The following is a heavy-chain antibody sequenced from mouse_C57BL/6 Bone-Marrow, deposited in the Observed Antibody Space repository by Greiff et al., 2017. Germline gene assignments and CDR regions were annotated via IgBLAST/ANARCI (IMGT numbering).Heavy chain of an antibody. CDR1: GYAFTNYF. CDR3: ARRPLRWLMYFDV. Sequence: QVQLQQSGAELVRPGTSVKVSCKASGYAFTNYFIEWVKQRPGQGLEWIGVINPGSGGTNYNEKFKGKATLTADKSSSAAYLKLSRLTSEDSAVYFCARRPLRWLMYFDVWGTGTTVTVSS. D-gene: IGHD2-2*01. J-gene: IGHJ1*03. CDR2: INPGSGGT. V-gene: IGHV1-54*01.